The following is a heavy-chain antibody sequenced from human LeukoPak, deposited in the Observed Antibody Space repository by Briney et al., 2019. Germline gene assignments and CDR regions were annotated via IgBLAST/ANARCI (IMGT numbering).Heavy chain of an antibody. Sequence: SETLSLTCAVYGGSFSGYYWSWIRQPPGKGLEWLGEINHSGSTNYNPSLKSQVTISVDTSKNQFSLKLSSVTAADTAVYYCASHLPSGSSSSYYYYYYGMDVWGQGTTVTVSS. CDR1: GGSFSGYY. D-gene: IGHD6-6*01. V-gene: IGHV4-34*01. CDR2: INHSGST. CDR3: ASHLPSGSSSSYYYYYYGMDV. J-gene: IGHJ6*02.